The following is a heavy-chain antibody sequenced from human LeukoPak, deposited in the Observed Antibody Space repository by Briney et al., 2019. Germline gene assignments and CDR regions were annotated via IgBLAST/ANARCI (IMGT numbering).Heavy chain of an antibody. CDR2: IIPIFGTA. CDR1: GGTFISYA. Sequence: SVKVSCKASGGTFISYAISWVRQAPGQGLEWMGGIIPIFGTANYAQKFQGRVTITADESTSPAYMELSSLRSEDTAVYYCARAPRWELPFDYWGQGTLVTVSS. D-gene: IGHD2-15*01. V-gene: IGHV1-69*13. J-gene: IGHJ4*02. CDR3: ARAPRWELPFDY.